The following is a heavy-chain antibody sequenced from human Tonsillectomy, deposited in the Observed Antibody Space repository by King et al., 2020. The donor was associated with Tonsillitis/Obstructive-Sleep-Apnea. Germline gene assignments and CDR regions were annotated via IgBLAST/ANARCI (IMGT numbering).Heavy chain of an antibody. CDR1: GFTFSNYW. Sequence: VQLVESGGGLVQPGGSLRLSCAASGFTFSNYWMSWVRQAPGKGLEWVANIKQDGSEKFYVDSVKGRFTISRDNAKNSLSLQMNSLRADDTAVYFCARDGSDYYGSGIHYYGMDVWGQGTTVTVSS. D-gene: IGHD3-10*01. CDR3: ARDGSDYYGSGIHYYGMDV. CDR2: IKQDGSEK. V-gene: IGHV3-7*03. J-gene: IGHJ6*02.